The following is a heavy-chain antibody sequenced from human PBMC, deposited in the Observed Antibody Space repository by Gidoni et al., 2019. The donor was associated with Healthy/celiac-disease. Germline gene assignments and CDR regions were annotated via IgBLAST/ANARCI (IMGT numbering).Heavy chain of an antibody. CDR1: GYTRTGDY. CDR2: VNPNSGGT. V-gene: IGHV1-2*02. D-gene: IGHD3-10*01. CDR3: AREGGYGSIWYYGMDV. J-gene: IGHJ6*02. Sequence: QVQRVQCGAEGKKPGAAVKVSCKAAGYTRTGDYMHWVRQAPGQGLEWMGWVNPNSGGTNYAQRFQGRVTMTRYTSISPAYMELSRLRSDATAVYYCAREGGYGSIWYYGMDVWGQGTTVTVSS.